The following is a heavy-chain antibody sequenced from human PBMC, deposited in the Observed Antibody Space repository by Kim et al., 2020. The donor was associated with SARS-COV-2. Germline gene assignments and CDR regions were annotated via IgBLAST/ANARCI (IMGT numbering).Heavy chain of an antibody. D-gene: IGHD5-12*01. CDR3: AKAGPSTYTTISGYDT. J-gene: IGHJ5*02. V-gene: IGHV3-23*01. Sequence: YVKGRFTTSRDNCKNKLYLQMNSLRAEDTALYYCAKAGPSTYTTISGYDTWGQGTLVTVSS.